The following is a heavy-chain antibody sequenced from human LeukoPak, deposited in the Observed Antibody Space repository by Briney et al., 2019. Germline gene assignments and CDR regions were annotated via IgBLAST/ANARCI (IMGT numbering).Heavy chain of an antibody. V-gene: IGHV4-39*01. D-gene: IGHD2-2*02. CDR2: IYYSGST. CDR1: GGSISSSSYY. Sequence: SETLSLTCTVSGGSISSSSYYWGWIRQPPGKGLEWIGSIYYSGSTYYNPSLKSRVTISVDTSKNQFSLKLSSVTAADTAVYYCARQGGGYCSSTRCYSALDIWGQGTMVTVSS. CDR3: ARQGGGYCSSTRCYSALDI. J-gene: IGHJ3*02.